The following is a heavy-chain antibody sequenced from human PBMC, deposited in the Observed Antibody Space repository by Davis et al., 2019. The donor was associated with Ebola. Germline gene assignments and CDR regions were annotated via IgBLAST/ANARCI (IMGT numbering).Heavy chain of an antibody. CDR2: IYYSGST. CDR3: ARRIAARPFGDWFDP. CDR1: GGSISSYY. J-gene: IGHJ5*02. D-gene: IGHD6-6*01. V-gene: IGHV4-39*01. Sequence: SETLSLTCPVSGGSISSYYWGWIRQPPGKGLAWIGSIYYSGSTYYNPSLKSRVTISVDTSKNQFSLKLSSVTAADTAVYYCARRIAARPFGDWFDPWGQGTLVTVSS.